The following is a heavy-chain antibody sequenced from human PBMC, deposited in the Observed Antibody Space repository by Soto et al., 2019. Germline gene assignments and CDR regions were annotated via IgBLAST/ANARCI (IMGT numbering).Heavy chain of an antibody. Sequence: PGESLKISCKGSGYSFTSYWISRVRQMPGKGLEWMGRIDPSDSYTNYSPSFQGHVTISADKSISTAYLQWSSLKASDTAIYYCARPSYADYYYGMDVLGQGTTVTVSS. CDR1: GYSFTSYW. J-gene: IGHJ6*02. CDR3: ARPSYADYYYGMDV. V-gene: IGHV5-10-1*01. CDR2: IDPSDSYT. D-gene: IGHD6-6*01.